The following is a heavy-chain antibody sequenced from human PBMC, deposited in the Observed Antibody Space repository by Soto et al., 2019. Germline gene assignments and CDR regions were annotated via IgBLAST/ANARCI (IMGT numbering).Heavy chain of an antibody. J-gene: IGHJ5*02. V-gene: IGHV4-34*01. CDR3: ARVEYHYDGSGYPSRFDL. CDR2: INHSGST. D-gene: IGHD3-22*01. Sequence: SETLSLTCAVYGGSFSVYYWNWIRQPPGKGLEWIGEINHSGSTNYNPSLKSRVTISVDMSKNQFSLRLSSVTAEDTALYYCARVEYHYDGSGYPSRFDLWGQGTLVTVSS. CDR1: GGSFSVYY.